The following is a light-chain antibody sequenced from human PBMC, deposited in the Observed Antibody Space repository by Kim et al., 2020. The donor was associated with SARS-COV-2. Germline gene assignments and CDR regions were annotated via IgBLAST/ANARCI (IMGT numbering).Light chain of an antibody. CDR3: HQYNDWPPGDT. J-gene: IGKJ2*01. Sequence: SPGERVTLSCRASQSVSNNLAWYQYNPGQPPRLLIFGASTRATGIPARFSGSGSGTDFTLTVSSLQSEDFAIYYCHQYNDWPPGDTFGQGTKLEI. CDR1: QSVSNN. CDR2: GAS. V-gene: IGKV3-15*01.